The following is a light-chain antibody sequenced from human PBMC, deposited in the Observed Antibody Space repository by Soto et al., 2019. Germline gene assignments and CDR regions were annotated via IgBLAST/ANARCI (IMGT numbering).Light chain of an antibody. V-gene: IGKV1-5*01. CDR1: QSISSW. CDR3: QHYDHLPIT. Sequence: DIHMTQSPSTLSASVGDRVTITCRASQSISSWLAWYQQKPGKAPKLLIYDASSLESGVPSRFRGSGYGTEFTLTISSLKPDDIATYYCQHYDHLPITFGQGTRLEIK. J-gene: IGKJ5*01. CDR2: DAS.